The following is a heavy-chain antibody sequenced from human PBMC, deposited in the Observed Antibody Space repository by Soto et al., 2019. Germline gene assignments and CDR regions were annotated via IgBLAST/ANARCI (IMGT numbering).Heavy chain of an antibody. Sequence: PSETLSLTCTVSGDSVTRVSDYWSWIRQPPGKGLEWIGYIYYSGSADYTPSLGSRVTISIDTSKNQFSLKLTSVTAADTAVYYCARGVGFGYYYYHMDLWGQGTTVTVSS. CDR3: ARGVGFGYYYYHMDL. J-gene: IGHJ6*02. D-gene: IGHD3-10*01. CDR1: GDSVTRVSDY. CDR2: IYYSGSA. V-gene: IGHV4-61*01.